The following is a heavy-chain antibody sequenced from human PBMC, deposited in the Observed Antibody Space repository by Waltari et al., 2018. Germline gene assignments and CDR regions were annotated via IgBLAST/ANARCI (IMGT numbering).Heavy chain of an antibody. Sequence: VQLVESGGGLVQPGGSLRLSCAASGFTFSSYAMSWIRQPPGKGLEWIGYIYYSGSTNYNPSLKSRVTISVDTSKNQFSLKLSSVTAADTAVYYCARWRSELGLFDYWGQGTLVTVSS. D-gene: IGHD7-27*01. CDR1: GFTFSSYA. CDR2: IYYSGST. CDR3: ARWRSELGLFDY. V-gene: IGHV4-59*01. J-gene: IGHJ4*02.